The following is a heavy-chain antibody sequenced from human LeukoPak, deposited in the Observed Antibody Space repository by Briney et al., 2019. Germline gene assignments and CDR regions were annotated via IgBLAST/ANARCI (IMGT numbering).Heavy chain of an antibody. CDR2: IKSKTDGGTT. D-gene: IGHD4-17*01. J-gene: IGHJ4*02. V-gene: IGHV3-15*01. CDR3: TTKRLRSPFDY. CDR1: GFTFSNAW. Sequence: PGGSLRLSCAASGFTFSNAWMSWVRQAPGKGLEWVGRIKSKTDGGTTDYAAPVKGRFTISRDASKNTRYLQMNSLKTEDTAVYYCTTKRLRSPFDYWGQGTLVTVSS.